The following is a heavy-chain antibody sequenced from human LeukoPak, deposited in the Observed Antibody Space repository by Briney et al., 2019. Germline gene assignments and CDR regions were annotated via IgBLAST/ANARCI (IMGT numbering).Heavy chain of an antibody. D-gene: IGHD4-17*01. V-gene: IGHV3-30*03. CDR2: ISFDGSNQ. CDR3: ARSHPPTVTTEEGEYLQH. Sequence: PGESLRLSCAASGFTFSSFGMHWVRQAPGQGLEWVAVISFDGSNQYYADSVKGRFTIYRDNFKNTVYLQMYSLRAEETAVYYCARSHPPTVTTEEGEYLQHWGQGTLVTVSS. J-gene: IGHJ1*01. CDR1: GFTFSSFG.